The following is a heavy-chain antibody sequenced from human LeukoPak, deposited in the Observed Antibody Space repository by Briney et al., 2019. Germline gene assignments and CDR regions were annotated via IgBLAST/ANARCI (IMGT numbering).Heavy chain of an antibody. D-gene: IGHD3-22*01. CDR1: GYTFTGYY. CDR3: ARALQVFITMIGDY. V-gene: IGHV1-2*02. CDR2: INPNSGGT. Sequence: GASVEVSCKASGYTFTGYYMHWVRQAPGQGLEWMGWINPNSGGTNYAQKFQGRVTMTRDTSISTAYMELSRLRSDDTAVYYCARALQVFITMIGDYWGQGTLVTVSS. J-gene: IGHJ4*02.